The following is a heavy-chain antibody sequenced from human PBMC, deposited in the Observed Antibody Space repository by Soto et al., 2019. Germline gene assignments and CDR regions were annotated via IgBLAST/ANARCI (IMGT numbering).Heavy chain of an antibody. Sequence: SEKVSGKDSGGTFSSYAISCVRQAPGQGHEWMGGIIAIFGTAKYAQKFQGRVTITADESTSTAYMELSSMRSEDTAVYYCCILLEYLNYTYGMYFRGQGTTVTVSS. V-gene: IGHV1-69*13. CDR1: GGTFSSYA. CDR3: CILLEYLNYTYGMYF. CDR2: IIAIFGTA. D-gene: IGHD1-1*01. J-gene: IGHJ6*02.